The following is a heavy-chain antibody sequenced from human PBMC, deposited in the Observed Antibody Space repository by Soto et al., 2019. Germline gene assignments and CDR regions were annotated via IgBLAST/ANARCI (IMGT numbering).Heavy chain of an antibody. Sequence: SETLSLTCTVSSGSISSAGYYWSWIRQPPGKGLEWIGYIYYTGSAYYNPSLKSRVTMSVDTSKNQFSLKVTSVTAADTAVYYCASGGSSNWFDPWGQGTLVTVSS. CDR1: SGSISSAGYY. D-gene: IGHD1-26*01. CDR3: ASGGSSNWFDP. CDR2: IYYTGSA. V-gene: IGHV4-30-4*01. J-gene: IGHJ5*02.